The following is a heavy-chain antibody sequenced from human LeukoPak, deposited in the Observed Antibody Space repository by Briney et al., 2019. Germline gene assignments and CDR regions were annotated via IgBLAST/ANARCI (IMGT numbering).Heavy chain of an antibody. Sequence: ASVKVSCKASGYTLTSYGITWGRQAPGPGLEWKGWISVNNVNTTYAQKFQSRVTTTTVTSMNTAYTELRSLRTDDTAVDYYGRGTTGPTDYWGQGTLVTVSS. V-gene: IGHV1-18*01. D-gene: IGHD1-1*01. CDR2: ISVNNVNT. J-gene: IGHJ4*02. CDR3: GRGTTGPTDY. CDR1: GYTLTSYG.